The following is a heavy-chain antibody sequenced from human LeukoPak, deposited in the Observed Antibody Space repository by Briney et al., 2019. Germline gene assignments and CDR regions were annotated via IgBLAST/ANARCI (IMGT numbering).Heavy chain of an antibody. Sequence: PSETLSLTCTVSGGSISSSSYYWGWIRQPPGKGLGWIGSIYYSGSTYYNPSLKSRVTISVDTSKSQFSLKLSSVTAADTAVYYCARHGYSSSRYYFDYWGQGTLVTVSS. V-gene: IGHV4-39*01. CDR1: GGSISSSSYY. CDR3: ARHGYSSSRYYFDY. CDR2: IYYSGST. D-gene: IGHD6-13*01. J-gene: IGHJ4*02.